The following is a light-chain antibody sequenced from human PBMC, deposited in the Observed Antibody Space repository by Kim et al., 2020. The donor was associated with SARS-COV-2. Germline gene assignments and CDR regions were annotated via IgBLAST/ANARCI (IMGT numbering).Light chain of an antibody. CDR2: DVS. CDR1: SSDVGGYNY. J-gene: IGLJ3*02. CDR3: SSYTSSSTWV. V-gene: IGLV2-14*01. Sequence: LTQPASVSGSPGQSITISCTGTSSDVGGYNYVSWYQQHPGKAPKLMIYDVSKRPSGVSNRFSGSKSGNMASLTISGLQAEDEADYYCSSYTSSSTWVFGGGTQLTVL.